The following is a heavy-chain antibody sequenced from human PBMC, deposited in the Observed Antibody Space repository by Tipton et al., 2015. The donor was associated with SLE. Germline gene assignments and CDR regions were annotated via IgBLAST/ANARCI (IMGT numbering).Heavy chain of an antibody. CDR3: AKDWDYGDSY. CDR2: IRSDGSNK. J-gene: IGHJ4*02. Sequence: SLRLSCAASGFPFSSYGMHWVRQTPGKGLEWVAFIRSDGSNKYYADSVKGRFTISRDNSRNTLYLQMNSLRAEDTAVYYCAKDWDYGDSYWGQGTLVTVSS. D-gene: IGHD4-17*01. V-gene: IGHV3-30*02. CDR1: GFPFSSYG.